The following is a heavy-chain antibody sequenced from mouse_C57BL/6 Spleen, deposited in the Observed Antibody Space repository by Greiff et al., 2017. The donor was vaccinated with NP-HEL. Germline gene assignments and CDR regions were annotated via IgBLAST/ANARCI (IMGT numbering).Heavy chain of an antibody. CDR3: SIYYGSNYFDY. V-gene: IGHV1-5*01. D-gene: IGHD1-1*01. CDR2: IYPGNSDT. J-gene: IGHJ2*01. Sequence: VQLQQSGTVLARPGASVKMSCKTSGYTFTSYWMHWVKQRPGQGLEWIGAIYPGNSDTSYNQKFKGKAKLTAVTSASTAYMELSSLTNEDSAVYYCSIYYGSNYFDYWGQGTTLTVSS. CDR1: GYTFTSYW.